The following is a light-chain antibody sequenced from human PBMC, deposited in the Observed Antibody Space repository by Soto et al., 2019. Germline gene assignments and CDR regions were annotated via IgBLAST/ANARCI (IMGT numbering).Light chain of an antibody. CDR1: SSDVGGYGY. CDR2: AVT. J-gene: IGLJ2*01. Sequence: QSALTQPPSASGSPGQSVTISCTGTSSDVGGYGYVSWYQQHPGKAPKLMIFAVTKRASGVPNRFSGSKSGNTASLTVSGLQAEDEADYYCSSYAGINTDVVFGGGTKLTVL. V-gene: IGLV2-8*01. CDR3: SSYAGINTDVV.